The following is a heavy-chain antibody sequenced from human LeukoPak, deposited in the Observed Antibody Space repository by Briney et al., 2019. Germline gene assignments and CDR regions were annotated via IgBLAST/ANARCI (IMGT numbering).Heavy chain of an antibody. J-gene: IGHJ4*02. V-gene: IGHV3-66*01. CDR2: IYSGGST. CDR3: AREIGYVFDY. D-gene: IGHD3-16*01. Sequence: GGSLRLSCAAPGFTVSSNYMSWVRQAPGKGLEWVSVIYSGGSTYYADSVKGRFTISRDNSKNTLYLQMNSLRAEDTAVYYCAREIGYVFDYWGQGTLVTVSS. CDR1: GFTVSSNY.